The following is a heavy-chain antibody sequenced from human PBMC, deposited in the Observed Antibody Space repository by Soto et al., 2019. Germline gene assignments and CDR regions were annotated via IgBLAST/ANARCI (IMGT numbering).Heavy chain of an antibody. CDR3: ASMSSSWTIDY. V-gene: IGHV3-21*01. J-gene: IGHJ4*02. Sequence: GGSLRLSCAASGFTFSSYSMNWVRQAPGKGLEWVSSISSSSSYIYYADSVKGRFTISRDNAKNSLYLQMNGLRAEDTAVYYCASMSSSWTIDYWGQGTLVTVSS. CDR1: GFTFSSYS. CDR2: ISSSSSYI. D-gene: IGHD6-13*01.